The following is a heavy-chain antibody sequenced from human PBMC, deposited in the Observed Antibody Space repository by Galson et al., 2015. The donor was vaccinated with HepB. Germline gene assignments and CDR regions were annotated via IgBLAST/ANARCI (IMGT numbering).Heavy chain of an antibody. J-gene: IGHJ6*02. CDR1: GGRVSSSTYS. V-gene: IGHV4-39*01. D-gene: IGHD3-16*02. CDR2: IYYSGNP. Sequence: SETLSLTCTVSGGRVSSSTYSWGWVRQPPGKGLEWIGSIYYSGNPTYNPSLKSRVSISIDMSKNQFSLRVSSVTAADTAMYYCARALGGSYFYGMDVWGQGTTVAVSS. CDR3: ARALGGSYFYGMDV.